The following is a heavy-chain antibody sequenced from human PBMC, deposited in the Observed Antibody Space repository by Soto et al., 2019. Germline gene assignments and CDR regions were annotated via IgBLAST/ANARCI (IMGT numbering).Heavy chain of an antibody. Sequence: SATLSLTCAVYGGSFSGYYWSWIRQPPGKGLEWIGEINHSGSTNYNPSLKSRVTISVDTSKNQFSLKLSSVTAADTAVYYCARGQVVATISTYQNWFDPWGQGTLVTVSS. CDR3: ARGQVVATISTYQNWFDP. J-gene: IGHJ5*02. D-gene: IGHD2-15*01. V-gene: IGHV4-34*01. CDR2: INHSGST. CDR1: GGSFSGYY.